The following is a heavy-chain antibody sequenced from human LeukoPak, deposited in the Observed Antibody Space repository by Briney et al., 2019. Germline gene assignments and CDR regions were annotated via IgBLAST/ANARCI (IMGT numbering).Heavy chain of an antibody. D-gene: IGHD6-13*01. CDR1: GYTFTSYG. J-gene: IGHJ4*02. V-gene: IGHV1-18*01. CDR2: ISAYNGNT. Sequence: ASVKVSCKASGYTFTSYGISWVRQAPGQGLEWMGWISAYNGNTNYAQKLQGRVTMTTDTSTSTAYMELRSLRSDDTAVYYCARVAMADIAAEFDYWGQGTLVTVSS. CDR3: ARVAMADIAAEFDY.